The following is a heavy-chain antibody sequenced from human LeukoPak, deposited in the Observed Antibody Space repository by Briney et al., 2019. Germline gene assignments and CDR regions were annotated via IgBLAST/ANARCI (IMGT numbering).Heavy chain of an antibody. CDR1: AYSISSGFY. CDR2: IYHSGST. D-gene: IGHD5-18*01. Sequence: PSETLSLTCPVSAYSISSGFYWGWIRQPPGKGLEWIGTIYHSGSTYYNPSLKSRVTISVDTSKNQFSLKLSSVTAADTAVYYCARAQGRGYSADYWGQGTLVTVSS. V-gene: IGHV4-38-2*02. CDR3: ARAQGRGYSADY. J-gene: IGHJ4*02.